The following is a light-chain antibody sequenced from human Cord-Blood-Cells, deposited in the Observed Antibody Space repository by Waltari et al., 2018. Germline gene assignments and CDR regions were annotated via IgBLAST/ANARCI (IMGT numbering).Light chain of an antibody. J-gene: IGLJ1*01. CDR1: SSAVGGSNY. CDR2: DVS. Sequence: QSALTQPASVSGSPGHSVTISCTGTSSAVGGSNYVYWYQQHPGKAPKLMIYDVSNRPSGVSNRFSGSKSGNTASLTISGLQAEDEADYYCSSYTSSSTLYVFGTGTKVTVL. V-gene: IGLV2-14*01. CDR3: SSYTSSSTLYV.